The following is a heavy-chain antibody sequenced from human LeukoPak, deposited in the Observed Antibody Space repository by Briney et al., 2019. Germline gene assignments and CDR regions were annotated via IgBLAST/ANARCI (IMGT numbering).Heavy chain of an antibody. J-gene: IGHJ4*02. CDR2: ISGYNGNA. Sequence: ASVKVSCKTSGYTFTNYGIIWVRQAPGQGLEWMGWISGYNGNANYAQKPRGRVTMTRDTSTSTVYMELRSLRSDDTAVYFCARGTHRYYYDSSGYYAPYFDYWGQGTLVTVSS. CDR3: ARGTHRYYYDSSGYYAPYFDY. V-gene: IGHV1-18*01. D-gene: IGHD3-22*01. CDR1: GYTFTNYG.